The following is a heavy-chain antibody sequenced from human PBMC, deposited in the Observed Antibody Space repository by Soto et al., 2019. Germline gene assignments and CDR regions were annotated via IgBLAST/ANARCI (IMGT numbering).Heavy chain of an antibody. CDR1: GGSISSSSYY. CDR2: IYYSGST. J-gene: IGHJ3*02. Sequence: LCGGSISSSSYYWGWIRQPPGKGLEWIGSIYYSGSTYYNPSLKSRVTISVDTSKNQFSLKLSSVTAADTAVYYCARQNNAFDIWGQGTMVTVSS. V-gene: IGHV4-39*01. CDR3: ARQNNAFDI.